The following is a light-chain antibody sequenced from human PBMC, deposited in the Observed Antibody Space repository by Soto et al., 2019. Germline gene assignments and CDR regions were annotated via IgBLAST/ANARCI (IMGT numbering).Light chain of an antibody. CDR3: CSSAGSSTVV. J-gene: IGLJ2*01. CDR2: EVS. V-gene: IGLV2-23*02. Sequence: QSALTQPASVSGSPGQSITISCTGTSSDVGSYNLVSWYQQHPGKAPKLIIFEVSKRPSGVSNRFSGSKSDNTASLTISGLQAEDEADYYCCSSAGSSTVVFGGGTKLTVL. CDR1: SSDVGSYNL.